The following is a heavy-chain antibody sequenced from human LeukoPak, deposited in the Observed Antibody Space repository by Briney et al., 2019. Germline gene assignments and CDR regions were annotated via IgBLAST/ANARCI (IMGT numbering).Heavy chain of an antibody. J-gene: IGHJ3*02. Sequence: GGSLRHSCAASGFTFNDYYMSWIRQAPGKGLEWVSYISSSGSTIYYADSVKGRFTISRDNAKNSLYLQMNSLRAEDTAVYYCARGWYYYDSSGYYYHDAFDIWGQGTMVPVSS. D-gene: IGHD3-22*01. CDR2: ISSSGSTI. CDR1: GFTFNDYY. CDR3: ARGWYYYDSSGYYYHDAFDI. V-gene: IGHV3-11*01.